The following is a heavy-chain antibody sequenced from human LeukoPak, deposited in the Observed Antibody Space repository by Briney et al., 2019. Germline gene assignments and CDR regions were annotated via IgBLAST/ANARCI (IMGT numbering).Heavy chain of an antibody. CDR2: ISSSRRTI. J-gene: IGHJ4*02. D-gene: IGHD2-15*01. CDR1: GFTFSSYN. Sequence: PGGSLRLSCAASGFTFSSYNINWVRQAPGKGLEWVSYISSSRRTISYADSVKGRFTISRDNAKNSLYLQMNSLRAEDTAVYYCERSSSRYCSGGSCYSGVLGYFDYWGQGTLVTVSS. CDR3: ERSSSRYCSGGSCYSGVLGYFDY. V-gene: IGHV3-48*01.